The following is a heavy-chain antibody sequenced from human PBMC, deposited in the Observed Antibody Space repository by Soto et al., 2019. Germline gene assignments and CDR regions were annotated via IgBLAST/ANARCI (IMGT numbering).Heavy chain of an antibody. J-gene: IGHJ4*02. CDR1: GGSISIHY. CDR2: IYYSGST. V-gene: IGHV4-59*11. D-gene: IGHD3-22*01. CDR3: ARDYYDNTSYYTYFDY. Sequence: LSLTCTVSGGSISIHYWSWIRQPPGKGLQWIGNIYYSGSTSYNPSLKSRVTISVDTSKRQFSLKLSSVTPADTAVYYCARDYYDNTSYYTYFDYWGQGTLVTVSS.